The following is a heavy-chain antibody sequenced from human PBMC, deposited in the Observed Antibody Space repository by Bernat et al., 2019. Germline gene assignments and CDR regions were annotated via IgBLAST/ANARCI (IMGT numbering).Heavy chain of an antibody. Sequence: EVQLVESGGGLVQPGGSLKLSCAASGFTFSGSAMHWVRQASGKGLEWVGRIRSKANSYATAYAASVKGRFTISRDDSKNTAHLQMNSLKTEDTAVYYCTRFPYDIEGAFDIWGQGTMVTVSS. CDR2: IRSKANSYAT. CDR3: TRFPYDIEGAFDI. CDR1: GFTFSGSA. D-gene: IGHD3-9*01. J-gene: IGHJ3*02. V-gene: IGHV3-73*02.